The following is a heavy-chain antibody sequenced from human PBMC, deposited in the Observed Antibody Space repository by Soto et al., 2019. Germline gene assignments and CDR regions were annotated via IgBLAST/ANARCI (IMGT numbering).Heavy chain of an antibody. J-gene: IGHJ6*02. CDR3: ARSQGSSTSLEIYYYYYYGMDV. CDR1: GGTFSSYA. D-gene: IGHD2-2*01. CDR2: IIPISETT. Sequence: QVQLVQSGAEVKKPGSSVKVSCKASGGTFSSYAISWVRQAPRQGLEWMGGIIPISETTNYAQKFQGRVMITADESKSTAYMELSSLRSEDTAVYYCARSQGSSTSLEIYYYYYYGMDVWGQGTTVTVSS. V-gene: IGHV1-69*01.